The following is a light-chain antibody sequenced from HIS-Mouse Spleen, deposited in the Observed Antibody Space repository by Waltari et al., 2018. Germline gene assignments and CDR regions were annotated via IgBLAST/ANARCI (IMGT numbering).Light chain of an antibody. J-gene: IGLJ2*01. CDR2: EDS. CDR1: ALPTKY. V-gene: IGLV3-10*01. Sequence: SYELTQPPSVSVSPGQTARITCSGDALPTKYAYWYQQKSGQAPVLVIYEDSKRPSGIPERCSGSSSGPMATWTISGAQVEDEADYYCYSTDSSGNHRVFGGGTKLTVL. CDR3: YSTDSSGNHRV.